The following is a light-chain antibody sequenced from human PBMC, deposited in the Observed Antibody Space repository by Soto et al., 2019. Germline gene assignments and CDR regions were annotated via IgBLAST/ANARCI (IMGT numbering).Light chain of an antibody. CDR3: QQSYSMPYT. V-gene: IGKV1-39*01. J-gene: IGKJ2*01. Sequence: DIQMTQSPSSLSASVGDRVAITCRTSQSIANYLNWYQQKPGKAPNLLIYGASSLQSGVPSRFSGSGSGTDFTLHISSLQPEYFATYYCQQSYSMPYTFGQGNKLESK. CDR2: GAS. CDR1: QSIANY.